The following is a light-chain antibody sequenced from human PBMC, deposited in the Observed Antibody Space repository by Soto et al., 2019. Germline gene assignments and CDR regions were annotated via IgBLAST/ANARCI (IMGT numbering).Light chain of an antibody. CDR2: DAS. J-gene: IGKJ5*01. CDR3: QQRYNWPIT. Sequence: EIVLTQSPGTLSLSPGERATLSFMASQSVSSYLAWYQQKPGQAPMLLIYDASNRATGIPARFSGSGSGTDFTLTISSLEPEDFSVYYCQQRYNWPITFGQGTRLEI. CDR1: QSVSSY. V-gene: IGKV3-11*01.